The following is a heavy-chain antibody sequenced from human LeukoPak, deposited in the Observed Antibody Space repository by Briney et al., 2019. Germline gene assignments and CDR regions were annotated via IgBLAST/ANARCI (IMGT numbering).Heavy chain of an antibody. CDR2: IWYDGSNK. CDR3: ARVTITEDAFDI. V-gene: IGHV3-33*01. D-gene: IGHD5-12*01. J-gene: IGHJ3*02. CDR1: GFAFSSYG. Sequence: GGSLRLSCAASGFAFSSYGMHWVRQAPGKGLEWVAVIWYDGSNKYYADSVKGRFTISRDNSKNTLYLQMNSLRAEDTAVYYCARVTITEDAFDIWDQGTMVTVPS.